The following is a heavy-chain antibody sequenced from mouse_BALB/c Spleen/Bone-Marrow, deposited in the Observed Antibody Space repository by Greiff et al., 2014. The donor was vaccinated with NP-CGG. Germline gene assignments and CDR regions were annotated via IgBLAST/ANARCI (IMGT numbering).Heavy chain of an antibody. Sequence: EVQRVESGGGLVQPGGSLKLSCAASGFTFSSYTMSWVRQTPEKRLEWVAYISNGGGSTYYPDTVKGRFTISRDNAKKTLYLQMSSLKSEDTAMYYCARHGGSRGYYFDYWGQGTTLTVSS. CDR3: ARHGGSRGYYFDY. V-gene: IGHV5-12-2*01. CDR1: GFTFSSYT. D-gene: IGHD1-1*01. CDR2: ISNGGGST. J-gene: IGHJ2*01.